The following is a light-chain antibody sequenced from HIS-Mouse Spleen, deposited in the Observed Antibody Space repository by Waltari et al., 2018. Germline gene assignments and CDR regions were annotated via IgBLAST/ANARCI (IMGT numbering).Light chain of an antibody. Sequence: QSALTQPPSASGSPGQSVTISCTGTSSDVGGYNYVSWYQQHPGKAPKLMIYEVSKRPSGVPDRFSGSKSGNTASLTVSGLQAMDEADYYCQAWDSSTVVFGGGTKLTVL. J-gene: IGLJ2*01. V-gene: IGLV2-8*01. CDR3: QAWDSSTVV. CDR2: EVS. CDR1: SSDVGGYNY.